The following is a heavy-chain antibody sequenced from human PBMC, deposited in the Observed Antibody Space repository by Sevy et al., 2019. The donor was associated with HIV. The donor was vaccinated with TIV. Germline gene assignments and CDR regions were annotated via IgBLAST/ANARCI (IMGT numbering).Heavy chain of an antibody. V-gene: IGHV3-66*01. CDR2: IYSGVTT. CDR1: GFTVGSNY. J-gene: IGHJ6*02. Sequence: GGSLRLSCAASGFTVGSNYMSWVRQAPGKGLEWVSIIYSGVTTSYADSVKGRFTISRDNSKNTLYLQMNNLRAGDTAVYYCTRSGGYSDYGMDVWGQGTTVTVSS. D-gene: IGHD5-12*01. CDR3: TRSGGYSDYGMDV.